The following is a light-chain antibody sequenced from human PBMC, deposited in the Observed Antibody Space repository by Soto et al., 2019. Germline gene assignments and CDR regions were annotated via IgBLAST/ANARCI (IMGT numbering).Light chain of an antibody. Sequence: EIVLTQSPGTLSLSPGEGATLSCRASQSLSINYLAWYQQKPGQAPRLLIYAASSRAAGLPDRFSGSGSGTDFTLTISRLEPEDFAVYYCQQYYHWPRTFGQGTKVEIK. V-gene: IGKV3-20*01. J-gene: IGKJ1*01. CDR2: AAS. CDR1: QSLSINY. CDR3: QQYYHWPRT.